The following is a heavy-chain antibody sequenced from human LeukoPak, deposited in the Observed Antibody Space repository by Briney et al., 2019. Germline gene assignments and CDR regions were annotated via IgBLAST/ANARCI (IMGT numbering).Heavy chain of an antibody. CDR3: ARGGWNKFDY. J-gene: IGHJ4*02. CDR2: IFYSGTT. D-gene: IGHD3-22*01. CDR1: GGSISSYY. Sequence: SETLSLTCTVSGGSISSYYWSWIRQPPGKGLEWIGFIFYSGTTNYNPSLKSRVTISVDTSKNQFSPKLSSVTAADTAVYYCARGGWNKFDYWGQGTLVTVSS. V-gene: IGHV4-59*01.